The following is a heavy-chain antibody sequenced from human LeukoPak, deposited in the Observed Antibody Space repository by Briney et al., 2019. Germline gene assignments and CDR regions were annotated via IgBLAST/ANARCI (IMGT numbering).Heavy chain of an antibody. D-gene: IGHD6-19*01. CDR2: INTNTGNP. V-gene: IGHV7-4-1*02. CDR3: AREGKLREWLVLDY. CDR1: GYTFTSYG. J-gene: IGHJ4*02. Sequence: ASVKVSCKASGYTFTSYGFSWVRQAPGQGLEWMGWINTNTGNPTYAQGFTGRFVFSLDTSVSTAYLQISSLKAEDTAVYYCAREGKLREWLVLDYWGQGTLVTVSS.